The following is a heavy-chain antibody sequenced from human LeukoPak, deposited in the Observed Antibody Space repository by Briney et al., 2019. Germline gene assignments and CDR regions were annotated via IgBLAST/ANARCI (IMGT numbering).Heavy chain of an antibody. V-gene: IGHV4-61*02. J-gene: IGHJ2*01. CDR3: ASVLARSSYWYFDL. Sequence: SETLSLTCTVSGGSVSSGSYYWSWIRQPAGKGLEWIGRIYPSGSTSYNPSLKSRATISVDTSKNQFSLKLSSVTAADTAVYFCASVLARSSYWYFDLWGRGTLVTVSS. CDR2: IYPSGST. CDR1: GGSVSSGSYY.